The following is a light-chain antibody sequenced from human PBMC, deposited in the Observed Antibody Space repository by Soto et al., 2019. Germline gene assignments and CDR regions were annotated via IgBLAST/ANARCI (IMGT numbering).Light chain of an antibody. V-gene: IGKV3-20*01. Sequence: EIVLTQSPGTLSLSPGEGATLSCRASQTISNTYLAWYQQKPGQAPRLLIYGASSRATGIPDRFSGSGSGTDFTLTISGLEPEDFAAYYCQSYGRTVFTFGPGTKVDIK. CDR1: QTISNTY. CDR2: GAS. J-gene: IGKJ3*01. CDR3: QSYGRTVFT.